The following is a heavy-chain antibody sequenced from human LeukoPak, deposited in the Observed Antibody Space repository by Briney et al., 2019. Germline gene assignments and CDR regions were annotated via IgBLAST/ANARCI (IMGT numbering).Heavy chain of an antibody. D-gene: IGHD3-10*01. CDR3: AADRYYYGSGSYWSAFDI. V-gene: IGHV1-69*13. J-gene: IGHJ3*02. CDR1: GYTFTSYG. Sequence: GASVKVSCKASGYTFTSYGISWVRQAPGQGLEWMGWIIPIFGTANYAQKFQGRVTITADESTSTAYMELSSLRSEDTAVYYCAADRYYYGSGSYWSAFDIWGQGTMVTVSS. CDR2: IIPIFGTA.